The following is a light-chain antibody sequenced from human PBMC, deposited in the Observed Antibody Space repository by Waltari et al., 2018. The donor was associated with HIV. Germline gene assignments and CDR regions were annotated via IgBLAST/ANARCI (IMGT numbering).Light chain of an antibody. Sequence: QSVLTQPPSVSGAPGQRVTIPCTGSTSNFGAGYDVQWYQHLPGPAPKPLIHSITIRPSGVPDRFAGSKSGTSASLAITGLRAEDEADYYCQSYDRILGDVVFGGGTKLTVL. CDR3: QSYDRILGDVV. V-gene: IGLV1-40*01. CDR2: SIT. J-gene: IGLJ2*01. CDR1: TSNFGAGYD.